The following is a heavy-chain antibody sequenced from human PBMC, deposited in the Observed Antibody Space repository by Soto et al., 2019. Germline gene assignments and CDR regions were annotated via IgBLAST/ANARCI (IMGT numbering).Heavy chain of an antibody. CDR1: GFVSNDYD. CDR3: SRGIKGGLDA. CDR2: ISYDGRNK. J-gene: IGHJ5*02. Sequence: QVQLAESGGGLVQPGRSLRLSCATSGFVSNDYDIHWVRQAPGKGLAWLASISYDGRNKYYADSVKGRFTISRDNSKNNLSLQIISLGAEDTAVYYCSRGIKGGLDAWGPGTLVTVSS. V-gene: IGHV3-30*03. D-gene: IGHD2-21*01.